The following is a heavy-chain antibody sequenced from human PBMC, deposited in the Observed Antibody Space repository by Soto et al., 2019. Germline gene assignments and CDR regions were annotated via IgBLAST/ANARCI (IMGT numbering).Heavy chain of an antibody. D-gene: IGHD2-15*01. CDR1: GCSLSSSSYY. J-gene: IGHJ6*02. Sequence: QLQLQESGPGLVKPSETLSLTCTVSGCSLSSSSYYWGWIRQPPGKGLEWIVSVYYSGSTYYNPYLKSRVTISVVTSKNQFTLKLSSVTAADTAVYYCARWGSYYYGMDVWGQGTTVTVSS. CDR3: ARWGSYYYGMDV. V-gene: IGHV4-39*01. CDR2: VYYSGST.